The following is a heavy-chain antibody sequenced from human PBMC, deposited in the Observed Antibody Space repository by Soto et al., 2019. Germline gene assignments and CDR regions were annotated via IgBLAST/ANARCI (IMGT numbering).Heavy chain of an antibody. CDR2: IWYDGSNK. CDR1: GFTFSSYG. J-gene: IGHJ6*02. D-gene: IGHD5-12*01. CDR3: ARPRDGYNYYYYDMHV. Sequence: SLRLSCAASGFTFSSYGMHWVRQAPGKGLEWVAVIWYDGSNKYYADSVKGRFTISRDNSKNTLYLQMNSLRAEDTAVYYCARPRDGYNYYYYDMHVWGQGTTVTVSS. V-gene: IGHV3-33*01.